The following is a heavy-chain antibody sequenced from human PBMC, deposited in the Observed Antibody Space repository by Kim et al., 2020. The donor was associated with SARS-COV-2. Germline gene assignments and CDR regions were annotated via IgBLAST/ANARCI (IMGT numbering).Heavy chain of an antibody. CDR2: IYYSGYT. J-gene: IGHJ6*02. CDR1: GGSISSYY. CDR3: AIGGSGSWYGLAYYYGMDV. V-gene: IGHV4-59*13. Sequence: SETLSLTCTVSGGSISSYYWSWIRQPPGKGLEWIGFIYYSGYTNYNSSLKSRVTISVHTAKNQFSLTLSPVTAADTAAYYCAIGGSGSWYGLAYYYGMDVGGQGTRVTVSS. D-gene: IGHD6-13*01.